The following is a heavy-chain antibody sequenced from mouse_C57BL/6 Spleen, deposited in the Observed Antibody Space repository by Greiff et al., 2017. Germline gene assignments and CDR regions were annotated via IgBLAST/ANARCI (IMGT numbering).Heavy chain of an antibody. V-gene: IGHV1-55*01. CDR1: GYTFTSYW. J-gene: IGHJ2*01. Sequence: QVQLQQPGAELVKPGASVKMSCKASGYTFTSYWITWVKQRPGQGLEWIGDIYPGSGSTNYNEKFKSKATLTVDTSSSTAYMQLSSLTSEDSAVYYCARGGFCNYPFDYWGQGTTLSVSS. CDR3: ARGGFCNYPFDY. CDR2: IYPGSGST. D-gene: IGHD2-1*01.